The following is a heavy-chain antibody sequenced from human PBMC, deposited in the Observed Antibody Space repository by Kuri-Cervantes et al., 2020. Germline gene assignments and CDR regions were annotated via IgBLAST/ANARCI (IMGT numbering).Heavy chain of an antibody. CDR1: GFTFSTYA. J-gene: IGHJ4*02. Sequence: GGFLRLSCAASGFTFSTYAMSWVRQAPGKGLEWVSVVHNDGKTFYADSVKGRFTMSRDNSKNTLYLQMNSLRADDTAIYYCVKGAWGDYWGQGTLVTVSS. CDR3: VKGAWGDY. D-gene: IGHD3-16*01. V-gene: IGHV3-23*01. CDR2: VHNDGKT.